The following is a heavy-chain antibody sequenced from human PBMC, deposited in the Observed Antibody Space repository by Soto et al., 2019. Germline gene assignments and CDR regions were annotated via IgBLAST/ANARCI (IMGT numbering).Heavy chain of an antibody. V-gene: IGHV1-24*01. J-gene: IGHJ4*02. CDR1: GYSLTELS. Sequence: QVQLVQSGAEVRKPGASVKVSCKVSGYSLTELSIHWVRQAPGKGPEWMGGFDPEDGEIKFAQNFQGRVTMTEDTPTDTAYMELSSLRSEDTASYYCETGLQHLVNLSYFDLCGQGTLVTVSS. CDR3: ETGLQHLVNLSYFDL. D-gene: IGHD2-15*01. CDR2: FDPEDGEI.